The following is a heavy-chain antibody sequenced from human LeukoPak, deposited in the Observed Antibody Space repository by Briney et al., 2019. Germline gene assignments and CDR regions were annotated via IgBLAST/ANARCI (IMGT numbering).Heavy chain of an antibody. CDR1: GGSISSYY. V-gene: IGHV4-59*01. J-gene: IGHJ5*02. CDR2: IYYSGST. D-gene: IGHD3-10*01. Sequence: SETLSLTCTVSGGSISSYYWSWLRQPPGKGLEWIGYIYYSGSTNYNPSLKSRVTISVDTSKNQFSLKLSSVTAADTAVYYCARTRRPMVRGVIIPENWFDPWGQGTLVTVSS. CDR3: ARTRRPMVRGVIIPENWFDP.